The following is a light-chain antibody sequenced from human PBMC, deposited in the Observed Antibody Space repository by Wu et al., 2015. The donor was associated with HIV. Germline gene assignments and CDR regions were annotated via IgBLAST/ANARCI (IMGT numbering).Light chain of an antibody. V-gene: IGKV1-27*01. CDR1: QGISSY. Sequence: IQLTQSPSSLSASVGDRLTITCRASQGISSYLAWYQQKPGKAPKLLIYAASTLQSGVPSRFSGSGSGTDFTLTISSLQPEDVATYYCQKYNTAPWTFGQGTKVEMK. J-gene: IGKJ1*01. CDR3: QKYNTAPWT. CDR2: AAS.